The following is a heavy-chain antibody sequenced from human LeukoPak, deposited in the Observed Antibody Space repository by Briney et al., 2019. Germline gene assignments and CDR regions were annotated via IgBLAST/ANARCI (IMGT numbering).Heavy chain of an antibody. CDR3: ASDIVVEVAARGAYGMDV. Sequence: GGSLRLSCAASGFTFSSYSMNWVRQAPGKGLEWVSHISSSSSTIYYADSVKGRFTISRDNAKNSLYLQMNSLRAEDTAVYYCASDIVVEVAARGAYGMDVWGQGTTVTVSS. CDR1: GFTFSSYS. J-gene: IGHJ6*02. CDR2: ISSSSSTI. D-gene: IGHD2-15*01. V-gene: IGHV3-48*01.